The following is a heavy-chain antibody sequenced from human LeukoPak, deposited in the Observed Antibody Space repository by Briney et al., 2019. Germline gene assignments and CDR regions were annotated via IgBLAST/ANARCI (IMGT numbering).Heavy chain of an antibody. CDR1: GFTFSSYW. CDR3: ARDDCSSISCYHNWFDP. Sequence: GGSLRLFCAASGFTFSSYWMSWVRQAPGKGLEWVASIKQDGSEKYYVDSVKGRFTISRDNAKNSLYLQMNSLRAEDTAVYYCARDDCSSISCYHNWFDPWGQGTLVTVSS. D-gene: IGHD2-2*01. CDR2: IKQDGSEK. J-gene: IGHJ5*02. V-gene: IGHV3-7*01.